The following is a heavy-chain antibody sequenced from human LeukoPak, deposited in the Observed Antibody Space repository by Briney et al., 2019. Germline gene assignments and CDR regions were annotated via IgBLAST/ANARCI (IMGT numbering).Heavy chain of an antibody. V-gene: IGHV5-51*01. CDR3: ARFWNWNYYFEY. CDR1: GYTFSSYW. Sequence: GESLKISCKGSGYTFSSYWIGWVRQMPGKGLEWMGIIYPGDSETRYSPSFQGQVTISADKSTTTAYLQWSSLKASDIAMYYCARFWNWNYYFEYWGQGTLVTVSS. J-gene: IGHJ4*02. D-gene: IGHD1-7*01. CDR2: IYPGDSET.